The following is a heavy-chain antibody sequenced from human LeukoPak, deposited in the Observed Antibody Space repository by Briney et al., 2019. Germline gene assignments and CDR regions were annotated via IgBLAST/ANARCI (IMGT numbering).Heavy chain of an antibody. D-gene: IGHD3-10*01. CDR1: GYTFTDYY. V-gene: IGHV1-2*02. Sequence: ASVKVSCKASGYTFTDYYIHWVRQAPGQGLEWMGWINPNSGGTNYAQKFQGRVTMTRDTSISTAYMELSRLRSDDTAVYYCARVSILLWFGEPRGFDYWGQGTLVTVSS. J-gene: IGHJ4*02. CDR2: INPNSGGT. CDR3: ARVSILLWFGEPRGFDY.